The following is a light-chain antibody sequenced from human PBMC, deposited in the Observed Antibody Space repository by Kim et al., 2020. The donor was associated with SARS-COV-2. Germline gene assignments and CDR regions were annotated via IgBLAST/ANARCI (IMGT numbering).Light chain of an antibody. CDR3: QQYGSSPQCT. J-gene: IGKJ2*02. CDR1: QSVSSSY. CDR2: GAS. V-gene: IGKV3-20*01. Sequence: SPGERDTLSCRASQSVSSSYLAWYQQKPGQAPRLLIFGASHRATGIPDRFSGSGSGTDLTLTISRLEPEDFAVYYCQQYGSSPQCTFGQETKLEIK.